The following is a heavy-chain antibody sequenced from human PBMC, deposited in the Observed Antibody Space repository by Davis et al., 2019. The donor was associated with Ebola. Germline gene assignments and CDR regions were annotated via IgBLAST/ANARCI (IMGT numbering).Heavy chain of an antibody. V-gene: IGHV1-18*04. CDR2: ISAYNGNT. D-gene: IGHD6-19*01. CDR3: ARLTGYSSGWYVDY. J-gene: IGHJ4*02. Sequence: ASVKVSCKASGYTFTGYYMHWVRQAPGQGLEWMGWISAYNGNTNYAQKLQGRVTMTTDTSTSTAYMELRSLRSDDTAVYYCARLTGYSSGWYVDYWGQGTLVTVSS. CDR1: GYTFTGYY.